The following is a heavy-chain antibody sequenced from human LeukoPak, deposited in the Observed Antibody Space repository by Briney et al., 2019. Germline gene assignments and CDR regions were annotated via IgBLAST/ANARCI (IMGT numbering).Heavy chain of an antibody. CDR2: INAGNGNT. CDR1: GYTFTSYV. V-gene: IGHV1-3*01. CDR3: ARDRESYYYGSGSYYNWFDP. D-gene: IGHD3-10*01. Sequence: ASVKVSCKASGYTFTSYVMYWVRPAPGQRLEWMGWINAGNGNTKYSQKFQGRVTITRDTSASTAYMELSSLRSEDTAVYYCARDRESYYYGSGSYYNWFDPWGQGTLVTVSS. J-gene: IGHJ5*02.